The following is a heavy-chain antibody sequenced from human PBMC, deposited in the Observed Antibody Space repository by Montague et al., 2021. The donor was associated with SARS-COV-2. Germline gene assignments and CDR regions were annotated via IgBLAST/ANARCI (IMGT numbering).Heavy chain of an antibody. CDR3: ARDVGVPLAPPYSWFDP. V-gene: IGHV4-4*07. Sequence: SETLSLTCSVSGGSISSYYWSWIRQPAGKGLGWIGRIYTSGSTNFNPSLKSRVTMSVDTSKNQFSLKLSSVTAADTAVHYCARDVGVPLAPPYSWFDPWGQGTLVTVSS. D-gene: IGHD2-2*01. J-gene: IGHJ5*02. CDR1: GGSISSYY. CDR2: IYTSGST.